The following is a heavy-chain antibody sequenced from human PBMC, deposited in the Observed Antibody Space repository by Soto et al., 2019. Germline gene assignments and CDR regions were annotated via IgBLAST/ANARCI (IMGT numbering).Heavy chain of an antibody. CDR2: IYTSGST. V-gene: IGHV4-4*07. CDR1: GGSISSYY. J-gene: IGHJ6*02. CDR3: ARDGRSSSGYFLCDG. Sequence: PSETLSLTCTVSGGSISSYYWSWIRQPAGKGLQWIGRIYTSGSTNYNPSLKSRVTMSVDTSKNQFSLKLSSVTAADTAVYYCARDGRSSSGYFLCDGLGQGTTVTVAS. D-gene: IGHD3-22*01.